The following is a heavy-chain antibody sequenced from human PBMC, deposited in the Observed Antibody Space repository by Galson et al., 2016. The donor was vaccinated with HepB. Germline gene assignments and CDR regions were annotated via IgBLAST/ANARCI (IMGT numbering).Heavy chain of an antibody. J-gene: IGHJ6*02. Sequence: SVKVSCKASGYTFTSYSINWVRQAPGQGLEWMGRISTYNGNTNYAQNLQGRVTMTTDTSTSTAYMELRSLGSDDTAVYFCARGTGYYSMDVWGQGTTVTVSS. V-gene: IGHV1-18*01. CDR2: ISTYNGNT. CDR3: ARGTGYYSMDV. CDR1: GYTFTSYS.